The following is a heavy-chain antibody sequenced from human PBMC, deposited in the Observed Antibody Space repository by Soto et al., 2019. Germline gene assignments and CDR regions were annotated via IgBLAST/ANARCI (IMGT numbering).Heavy chain of an antibody. D-gene: IGHD3-3*02. V-gene: IGHV1-18*01. J-gene: IGHJ6*02. CDR3: ARVDFILGGDYGMDV. CDR2: ISACNGNT. Sequence: GASVKVSCKASGYTFTSYGISWVRQAPGQGLEWMGWISACNGNTNYAQKLQGRVTMTTDTSTSTAYMELRSLRSDDTAVYYCARVDFILGGDYGMDVWGQGTTVTVSS. CDR1: GYTFTSYG.